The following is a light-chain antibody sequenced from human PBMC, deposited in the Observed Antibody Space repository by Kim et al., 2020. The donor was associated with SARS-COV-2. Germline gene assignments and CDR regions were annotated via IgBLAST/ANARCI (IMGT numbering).Light chain of an antibody. V-gene: IGLV3-1*01. CDR2: EDS. Sequence: SPGQTASITCSGDKLGDKYVCWYQQKPGQSPVRVIYEDSRRPSGIPERFLGSNTGNSATLTISGTQAMDEADYYCQAWDSSTGVFGGGTQLTVL. CDR3: QAWDSSTGV. J-gene: IGLJ3*02. CDR1: KLGDKY.